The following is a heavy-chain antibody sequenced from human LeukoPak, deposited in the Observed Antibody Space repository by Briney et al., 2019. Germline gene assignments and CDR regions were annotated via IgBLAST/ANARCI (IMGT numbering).Heavy chain of an antibody. CDR1: GVSFSGYY. J-gene: IGHJ4*02. Sequence: PSETLSLTCAVYGVSFSGYYWSWIGQPPPKGVAGIGEINHSGSTNYNPSLKSRVTISVDTSKNQFSLKLSSVTAADRAVYYCVMGLEGIQLWLQVYWGQGTLVTVSS. V-gene: IGHV4-34*01. CDR3: VMGLEGIQLWLQVY. CDR2: INHSGST. D-gene: IGHD5-18*01.